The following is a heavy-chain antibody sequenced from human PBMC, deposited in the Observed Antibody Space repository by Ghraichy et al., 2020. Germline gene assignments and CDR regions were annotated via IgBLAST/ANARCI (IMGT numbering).Heavy chain of an antibody. CDR2: IYYSGST. CDR1: GGSISSGGYY. V-gene: IGHV4-31*02. Sequence: SQTLSLTCTVSGGSISSGGYYWSWIRQHPGKGLEWIGYIYYSGSTYYNPSLKSRVTISVDTSKNQFSLKLSSVTAADTAVYYCARWPRYREANGNWFDPWGQGTLVTVSS. D-gene: IGHD1-1*01. J-gene: IGHJ5*02. CDR3: ARWPRYREANGNWFDP.